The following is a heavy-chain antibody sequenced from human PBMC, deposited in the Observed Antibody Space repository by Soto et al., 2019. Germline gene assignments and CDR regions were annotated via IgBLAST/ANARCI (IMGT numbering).Heavy chain of an antibody. V-gene: IGHV1-18*04. J-gene: IGHJ6*02. CDR2: ISAYNGNT. CDR1: GYTFTSYG. D-gene: IGHD3-22*01. CDR3: ARDHPTMIVVVIRYYYYGMDV. Sequence: ASVKVSCKASGYTFTSYGISWVRQAPGQGLEWMGWISAYNGNTNYAQKLQGRVTMTTDTSTSTAYMGLRSLRSDDTAVYYCARDHPTMIVVVIRYYYYGMDVWGQGTTVTVSS.